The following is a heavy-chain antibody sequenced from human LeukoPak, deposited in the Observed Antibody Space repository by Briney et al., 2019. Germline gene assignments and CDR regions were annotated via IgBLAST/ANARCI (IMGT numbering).Heavy chain of an antibody. Sequence: SETLSLTCTVSGGSISSGGYYWSWIRQPPGKGLEWIGYIYYSGSTNYNPSLKSRVTISVDTSKNQFSLKLSSVTAADTAVYYCARQEARWSGFDPWGQGTLVTVSS. J-gene: IGHJ5*02. CDR1: GGSISSGGYY. V-gene: IGHV4-61*08. CDR2: IYYSGST. CDR3: ARQEARWSGFDP. D-gene: IGHD6-13*01.